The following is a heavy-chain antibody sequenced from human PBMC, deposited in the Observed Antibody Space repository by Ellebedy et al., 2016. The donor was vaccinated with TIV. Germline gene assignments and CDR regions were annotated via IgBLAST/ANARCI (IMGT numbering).Heavy chain of an antibody. CDR1: GYTFTNYG. CDR2: INTVNGDT. J-gene: IGHJ4*02. V-gene: IGHV1-3*04. CDR3: VRGLAASGAPY. D-gene: IGHD6-13*01. Sequence: AASVKVSCKATGYTFTNYGMHWVRQAPGQRLEWMGWINTVNGDTRYSQRLQGRVTITRDTAASTAYMEVSSLNSDDTAISFCVRGLAASGAPYWGQGTLVTVSS.